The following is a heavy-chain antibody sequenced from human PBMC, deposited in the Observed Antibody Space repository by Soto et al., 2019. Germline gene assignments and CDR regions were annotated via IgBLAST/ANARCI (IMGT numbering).Heavy chain of an antibody. D-gene: IGHD6-6*01. CDR2: INAGNGKT. CDR3: AKVGGPSTVGTRPVTYYYQYGMDV. J-gene: IGHJ6*02. V-gene: IGHV1-3*01. CDR1: GYTFTTST. Sequence: QVHLVQSGAEVKKPGASVKVSCKASGYTFTTSTMHWVRQAPGQSLEWMGWINAGNGKTKYSQKFQGRVTINRDTSGSTAYMELSNLRSEDTAVYYCAKVGGPSTVGTRPVTYYYQYGMDVWGQGTTVTVS.